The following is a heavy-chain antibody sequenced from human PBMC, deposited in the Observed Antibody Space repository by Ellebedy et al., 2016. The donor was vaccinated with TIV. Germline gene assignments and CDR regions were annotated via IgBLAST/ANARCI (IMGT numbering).Heavy chain of an antibody. CDR2: IDAGDSRA. V-gene: IGHV5-10-1*01. Sequence: GGSLRLXCATSGYNFPLYWITWVRQMPGKGLEWMGRIDAGDSRAHYSPSFQGHITISTDKSTHIAYLQWSSLRASDTAMYYCARHELGENAAFDYWGQGTQVTVSS. D-gene: IGHD7-27*01. J-gene: IGHJ4*02. CDR3: ARHELGENAAFDY. CDR1: GYNFPLYW.